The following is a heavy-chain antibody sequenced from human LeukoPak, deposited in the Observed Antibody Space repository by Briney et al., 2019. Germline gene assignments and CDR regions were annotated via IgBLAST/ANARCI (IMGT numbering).Heavy chain of an antibody. D-gene: IGHD3-22*01. CDR1: GFTLISYW. J-gene: IGHJ1*01. CDR3: ARAPSEIGGYYPEYFRH. V-gene: IGHV3-74*01. Sequence: PGGSLRLSCAASGFTLISYWMHWVRQAPGKGLVWVSRIKSDGRTNYADSVKGRFTISRDNAKNTVSLQMNSLRAEDPGVYYCARAPSEIGGYYPEYFRHWGQGTLVIVSS. CDR2: IKSDGRT.